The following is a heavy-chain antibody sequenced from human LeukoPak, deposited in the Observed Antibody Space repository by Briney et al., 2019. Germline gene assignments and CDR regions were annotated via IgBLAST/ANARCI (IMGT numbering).Heavy chain of an antibody. J-gene: IGHJ5*02. Sequence: GGSLRLSCAASGFTFSSYSMNWVRQAPGKGLEWVSYISSSSSTIYYADSVKGRFTISRDNAKNSLYLQMNSLRAEDTAVYYCARDYSGSYPDNWFDPWGQGTLVTVSS. V-gene: IGHV3-48*04. CDR1: GFTFSSYS. CDR3: ARDYSGSYPDNWFDP. D-gene: IGHD1-26*01. CDR2: ISSSSSTI.